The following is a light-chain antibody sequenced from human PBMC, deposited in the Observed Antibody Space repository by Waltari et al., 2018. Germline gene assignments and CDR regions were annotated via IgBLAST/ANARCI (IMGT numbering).Light chain of an antibody. Sequence: EIVMTLSPATLSVSPGERATLSCRASQSVSSNLAWYQQKRGQSPRLLIYGALTRATGIPARFSGSGSGTEFTLTISSMQSEDFAVYYCQQYNNWPAWTFGQGTKVEI. CDR3: QQYNNWPAWT. CDR1: QSVSSN. J-gene: IGKJ1*01. V-gene: IGKV3-15*01. CDR2: GAL.